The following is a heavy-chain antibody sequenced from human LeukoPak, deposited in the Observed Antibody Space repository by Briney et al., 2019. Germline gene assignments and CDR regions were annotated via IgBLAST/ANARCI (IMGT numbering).Heavy chain of an antibody. CDR2: INPNSGGT. V-gene: IGHV1-2*02. CDR1: GYTFTGYY. Sequence: ASVKVSCKASGYTFTGYYMHWVRQAPGQGLEWMGWINPNSGGTNYAQKFQGRDTMTRDTSISAAYMELSRLRSDDTAVYYCARDLRFGSTVYNWFDPWGQGTLVTVSS. J-gene: IGHJ5*02. CDR3: ARDLRFGSTVYNWFDP. D-gene: IGHD3-16*01.